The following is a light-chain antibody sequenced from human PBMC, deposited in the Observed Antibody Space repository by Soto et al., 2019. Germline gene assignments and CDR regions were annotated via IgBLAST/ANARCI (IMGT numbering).Light chain of an antibody. Sequence: QSVLTQPPSVSGAPGQGVTISCTGSSSNIGAGYDVHWYQQLPGTAPKLLISGNTNRPSGVPDRFSGSKSGTSASLAITGLQDEDEADYSCQSYDSRLRVIFGGGTKVTV. CDR1: SSNIGAGYD. CDR2: GNT. V-gene: IGLV1-40*01. CDR3: QSYDSRLRVI. J-gene: IGLJ1*01.